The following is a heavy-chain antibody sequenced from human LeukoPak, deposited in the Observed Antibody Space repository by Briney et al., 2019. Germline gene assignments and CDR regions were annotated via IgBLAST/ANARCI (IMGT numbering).Heavy chain of an antibody. J-gene: IGHJ4*02. CDR3: ARDRVRFLEWLFSSVSEGFDY. Sequence: GGSLRLSCAASGFTFSSYWMSWVRQAPGKGLEWVANIKQDGSEKYYVDSVKGRFTTSRDNAKNSLYLQMNSLRAEDTAVYYCARDRVRFLEWLFSSVSEGFDYWGQGTLVTVSS. CDR1: GFTFSSYW. D-gene: IGHD3-3*01. CDR2: IKQDGSEK. V-gene: IGHV3-7*01.